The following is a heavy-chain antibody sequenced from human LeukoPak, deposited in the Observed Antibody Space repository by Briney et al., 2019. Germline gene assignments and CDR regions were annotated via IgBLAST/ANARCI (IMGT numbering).Heavy chain of an antibody. V-gene: IGHV3-23*01. J-gene: IGHJ4*02. D-gene: IGHD3-22*01. CDR1: GFTFSDYY. CDR2: ISGSGGST. CDR3: AKGPSPSYYYDSSGFDY. Sequence: GGSLTRSCSASGFTFSDYYRRWNRPAPGKGLEWVSTISGSGGSTYYGDSVTGQFTISRDNSKNTLYLQTNSLRAEDTAVYYCAKGPSPSYYYDSSGFDYWGQGTLVTVSS.